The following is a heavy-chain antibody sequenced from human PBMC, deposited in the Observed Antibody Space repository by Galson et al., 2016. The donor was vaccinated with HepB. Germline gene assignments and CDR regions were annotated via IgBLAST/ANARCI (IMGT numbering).Heavy chain of an antibody. CDR1: GDSISRSSYY. CDR3: SRRYGGMGTTMLDY. D-gene: IGHD1-26*01. Sequence: SETLSLTCTVPGDSISRSSYYWGWIRQSPGKGLEWIGSIYYSGSTSYNPSPKSRVTLSLDTSNNQFSLKLSSVTAADTAVYYCSRRYGGMGTTMLDYWGQGTLVTVSS. J-gene: IGHJ4*02. CDR2: IYYSGST. V-gene: IGHV4-39*01.